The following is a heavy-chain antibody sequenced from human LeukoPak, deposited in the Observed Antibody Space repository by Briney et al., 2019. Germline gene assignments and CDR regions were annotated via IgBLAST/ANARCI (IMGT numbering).Heavy chain of an antibody. CDR2: IYTSGST. V-gene: IGHV4-4*07. J-gene: IGHJ4*02. CDR1: GGSISSYY. D-gene: IGHD2-15*01. CDR3: ARSDGYCSGGSCFDY. Sequence: SETLSLTCTVSGGSISSYYWSWIRQPAGKGLEWIGRIYTSGSTNYNPSLKSRVTISVDTSKNQFSLKLSSVTAADTAVYYCARSDGYCSGGSCFDYWSQGTLVTVSS.